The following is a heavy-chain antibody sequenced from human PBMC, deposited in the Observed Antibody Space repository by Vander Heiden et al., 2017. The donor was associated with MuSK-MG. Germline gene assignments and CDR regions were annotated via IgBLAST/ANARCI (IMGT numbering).Heavy chain of an antibody. J-gene: IGHJ4*02. CDR1: GFTFRNYA. D-gene: IGHD3-10*01. CDR3: ARYAVVRGPFDY. CDR2: ISTPGDST. Sequence: EVQLLESGGGLVQPGRSLRLSCAASGFTFRNYAISWVRQAPGKGLEWVSAISTPGDSTYYAYSVKGRFTISRDNFKNTLYLQMHSLRGEDTAFYCCARYAVVRGPFDYWGQGRLVTVSS. V-gene: IGHV3-23*01.